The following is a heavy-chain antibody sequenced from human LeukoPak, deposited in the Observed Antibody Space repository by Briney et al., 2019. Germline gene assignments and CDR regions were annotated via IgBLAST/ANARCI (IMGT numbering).Heavy chain of an antibody. CDR2: IYPRDGST. D-gene: IGHD3-22*01. CDR1: GYTFTINY. J-gene: IGHJ4*02. CDR3: ARGAMIASFDY. Sequence: ASVKVSCKASGYTFTINYIHWVRQAPGQGLEWMGMIYPRDGSTSYAQKSQGRVTVTRDTSTSTAYMELSSLRSEDTAVYYCARGAMIASFDYWGQGTLVTVSS. V-gene: IGHV1-46*01.